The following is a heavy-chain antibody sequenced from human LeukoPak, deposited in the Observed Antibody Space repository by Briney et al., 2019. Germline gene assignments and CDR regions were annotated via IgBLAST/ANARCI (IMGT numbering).Heavy chain of an antibody. J-gene: IGHJ5*02. D-gene: IGHD6-6*01. CDR1: GYTFTGYY. V-gene: IGHV1-2*02. CDR3: ARAGSSSYNWFDP. CDR2: INPNSGGT. Sequence: APVKVTCKASGYTFTGYYMHWVRQAPGQGLEWMGWINPNSGGTNYAQKFQGRVTMTRDTSISTAYMELSRLRSNDTAVYYCARAGSSSYNWFDPWGQGTLVTVSS.